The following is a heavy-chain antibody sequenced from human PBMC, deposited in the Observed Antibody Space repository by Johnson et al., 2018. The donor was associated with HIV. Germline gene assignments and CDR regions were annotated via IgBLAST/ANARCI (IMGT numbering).Heavy chain of an antibody. V-gene: IGHV3-9*01. Sequence: VQLVESGGALVQPGRSLRLSCVASGFTFEDYAMYWVRQAPGKGLEWVSGISWNSDDIDYADSVKGRFTISRDNAKNSLYLQMNTLRPEDTALYYCARDRSSSWSDAFDIWGQGTMVTVAS. CDR2: ISWNSDDI. D-gene: IGHD6-13*01. CDR1: GFTFEDYA. J-gene: IGHJ3*02. CDR3: ARDRSSSWSDAFDI.